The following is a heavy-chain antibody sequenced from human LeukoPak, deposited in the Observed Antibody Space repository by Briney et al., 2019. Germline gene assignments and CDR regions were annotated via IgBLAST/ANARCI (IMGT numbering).Heavy chain of an antibody. Sequence: SETLSLTCTISGGSMSNYYWSWIRQPPGKGLEWIGYVYYSGSTNYNPSLKSRVTISVDTSKNQFSLKLSSVTAADTAVYYCARDPRSHSSSWYWYFDLWGRGTLVTVSS. D-gene: IGHD6-13*01. CDR2: VYYSGST. J-gene: IGHJ2*01. CDR1: GGSMSNYY. CDR3: ARDPRSHSSSWYWYFDL. V-gene: IGHV4-59*01.